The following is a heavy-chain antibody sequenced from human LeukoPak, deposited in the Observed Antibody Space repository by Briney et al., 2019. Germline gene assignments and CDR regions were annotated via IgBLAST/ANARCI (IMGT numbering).Heavy chain of an antibody. CDR2: ISSSSSYI. V-gene: IGHV3-21*01. CDR3: ARDYEVATRTHFDY. Sequence: GGSLRLSCAASGFTFSSYSMNWVRQAPGKGLEWVSSISSSSSYIYYADSVKGRFTISRDNAKNSLYLQMNSLRAEDTAVYYCARDYEVATRTHFDYWGQGTLVTASS. CDR1: GFTFSSYS. D-gene: IGHD5-12*01. J-gene: IGHJ4*02.